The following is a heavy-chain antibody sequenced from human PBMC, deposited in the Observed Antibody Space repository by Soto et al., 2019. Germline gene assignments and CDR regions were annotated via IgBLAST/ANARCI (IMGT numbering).Heavy chain of an antibody. CDR2: IWYDGSNK. Sequence: PGGSLRLSCAASGFTFSSYGMHWVRQAPGKGLEWVAVIWYDGSNKYYADSVKGRFTISRDNSKNTVYLQMDSLRAEDTAVYYCARDPSSSYYDLDYWGQGALVTVSS. CDR1: GFTFSSYG. D-gene: IGHD6-13*01. V-gene: IGHV3-33*08. CDR3: ARDPSSSYYDLDY. J-gene: IGHJ4*02.